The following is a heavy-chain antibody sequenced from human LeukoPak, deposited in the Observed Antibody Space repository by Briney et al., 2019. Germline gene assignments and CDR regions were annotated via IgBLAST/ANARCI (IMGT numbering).Heavy chain of an antibody. Sequence: QAGGSLRLSCAASGFTFDDYAMHWVRQAPGKGLEWVSGISWNSGSIGYADSVKGRFTISRDNAKNSLYLQMNSLRAEDMALYYCAKDPNEYYYDSSGYGFDYWGQGTLVTVSS. D-gene: IGHD3-22*01. CDR1: GFTFDDYA. CDR2: ISWNSGSI. V-gene: IGHV3-9*03. J-gene: IGHJ4*02. CDR3: AKDPNEYYYDSSGYGFDY.